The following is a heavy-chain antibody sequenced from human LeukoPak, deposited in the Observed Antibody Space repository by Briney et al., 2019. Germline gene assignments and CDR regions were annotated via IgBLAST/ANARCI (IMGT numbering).Heavy chain of an antibody. Sequence: GGSLRLSCTASGLSFSGQWMNWVRQSPGQGLEWVASIKYDGSEKYYVDSVKGRFTISREDAKNSLSLQMDSVRPEDTAVYYCAFNNNFKYWGQGTLVIVSS. D-gene: IGHD1/OR15-1a*01. CDR1: GLSFSGQW. CDR2: IKYDGSEK. CDR3: AFNNNFKY. J-gene: IGHJ4*02. V-gene: IGHV3-7*01.